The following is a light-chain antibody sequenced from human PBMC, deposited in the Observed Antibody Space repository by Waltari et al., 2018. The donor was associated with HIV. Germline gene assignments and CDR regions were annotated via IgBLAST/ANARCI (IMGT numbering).Light chain of an antibody. V-gene: IGLV2-14*01. CDR1: INDSGCYNY. CDR2: EVT. CDR3: CSYTVKSTYV. J-gene: IGLJ1*01. Sequence: QSALTQPAAVSGSPGPAITISFTGTINDSGCYNYVSWYKFRTVNVAKLMIYEVTHRPSGVSSRFSGSKSGNRASLTISGLLAEDEAIYYCCSYTVKSTYVFGPGTKVTVL.